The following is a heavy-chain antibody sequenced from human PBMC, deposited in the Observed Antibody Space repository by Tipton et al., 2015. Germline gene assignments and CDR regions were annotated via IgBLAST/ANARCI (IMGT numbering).Heavy chain of an antibody. Sequence: GSLRLSCAGSGFSFDDYAMHWVRQVPGKGLEWVSLITRDGDTTYYADSVKGRFTISRDNSKSSLYLQMNSLSAEDAALYFCAKDKGHGPGTHSNFGGLDSWGQGTLVTVSS. J-gene: IGHJ5*01. D-gene: IGHD3-10*01. CDR2: ITRDGDTT. CDR1: GFSFDDYA. CDR3: AKDKGHGPGTHSNFGGLDS. V-gene: IGHV3-43D*03.